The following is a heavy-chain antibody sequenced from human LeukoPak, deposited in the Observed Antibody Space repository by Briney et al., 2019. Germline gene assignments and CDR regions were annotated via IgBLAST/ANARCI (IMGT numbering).Heavy chain of an antibody. CDR2: IYYSGST. J-gene: IGHJ4*02. CDR3: ASPPHYGDYVVRDY. D-gene: IGHD4-17*01. CDR1: GGSLSSSSYY. Sequence: SETLSLTCTVSGGSLSSSSYYWGWIRQPPGKGLEWIGSIYYSGSTYYNPSLKSRVTISVDTSKNQFSLKLSSVTAADTAVYYCASPPHYGDYVVRDYWGQGTLVTVSS. V-gene: IGHV4-39*01.